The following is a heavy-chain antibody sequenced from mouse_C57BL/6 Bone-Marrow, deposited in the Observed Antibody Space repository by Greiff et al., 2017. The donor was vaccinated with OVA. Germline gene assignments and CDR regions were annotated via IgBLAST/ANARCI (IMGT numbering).Heavy chain of an antibody. CDR3: ARDWYDYDEDWYFDV. J-gene: IGHJ1*03. CDR1: GYTFTSYW. Sequence: QVQLQQPGAELVMPGASVKLSCKASGYTFTSYWMHWVKQRPGQGLEWIGEIDPSDSYTNYNQKFKGKSTLTVDKSSSTDYMQLSSLTSEDSAVYYCARDWYDYDEDWYFDVWGTGTTVTVSS. V-gene: IGHV1-69*01. D-gene: IGHD2-4*01. CDR2: IDPSDSYT.